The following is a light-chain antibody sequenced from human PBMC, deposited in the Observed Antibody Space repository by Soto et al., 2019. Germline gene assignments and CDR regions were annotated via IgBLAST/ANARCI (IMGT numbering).Light chain of an antibody. CDR2: AVS. CDR1: SSDIGSYDH. V-gene: IGLV2-14*03. Sequence: QSSLTQPASVSGSPGQSITISCSGTSSDIGSYDHVAWYQQFPGKSPKLIIYAVSDRPSGVSDRFSGSKSGISASLTISGLQTEDEADYYCISYVGSKHYVFGNGTKVTV. J-gene: IGLJ1*01. CDR3: ISYVGSKHYV.